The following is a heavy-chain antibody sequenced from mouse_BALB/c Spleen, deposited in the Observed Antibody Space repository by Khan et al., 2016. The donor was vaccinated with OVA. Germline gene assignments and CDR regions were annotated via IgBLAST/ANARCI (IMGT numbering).Heavy chain of an antibody. CDR2: INPNNGGT. Sequence: QVQLQQSGAELVKPGASVRLSCKASGYTFTSYYLNWVKQRPGQGLEWIGDINPNNGGTTFNEKFKSKATLTVDKSSSTAHLQFNSLTSEDSAVYYCARSGYGSFAYWGQGTLVTVSA. D-gene: IGHD2-2*01. J-gene: IGHJ3*01. CDR1: GYTFTSYY. CDR3: ARSGYGSFAY. V-gene: IGHV1S81*02.